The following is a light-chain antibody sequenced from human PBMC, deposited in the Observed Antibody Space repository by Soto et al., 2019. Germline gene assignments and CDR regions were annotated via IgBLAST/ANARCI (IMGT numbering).Light chain of an antibody. CDR1: SSNIGAGYD. Sequence: QSLLTQPPSVSGAPGQRVTISCTGSSSNIGAGYDVHWYQQRPGAAPKLLISANINRPSGVPDRFSGSKSGTSASLAITGLQADDEGDYYCQSYDSTLSARYVFGTGTRSPS. V-gene: IGLV1-40*01. CDR3: QSYDSTLSARYV. J-gene: IGLJ1*01. CDR2: ANI.